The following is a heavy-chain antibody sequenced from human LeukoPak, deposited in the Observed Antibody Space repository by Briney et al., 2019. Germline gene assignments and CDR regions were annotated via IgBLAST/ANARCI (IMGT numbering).Heavy chain of an antibody. D-gene: IGHD3-10*01. CDR2: ISRNRNYI. Sequence: KSGGSPRLSCAASGFTFSSFWMSWVRQAPGKGLEWVSTISRNRNYIYYAGSVKGRFAISRDDARNSLFLHMNSLRAEDSAVHFCTRDLSAGLPGGFDSWGQGTLVSVSS. V-gene: IGHV3-21*06. CDR3: TRDLSAGLPGGFDS. J-gene: IGHJ4*02. CDR1: GFTFSSFW.